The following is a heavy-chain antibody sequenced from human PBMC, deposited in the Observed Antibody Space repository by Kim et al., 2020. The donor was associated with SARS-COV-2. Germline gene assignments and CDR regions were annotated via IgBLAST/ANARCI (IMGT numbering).Heavy chain of an antibody. V-gene: IGHV4-34*01. J-gene: IGHJ4*02. Sequence: NYNPSLKSQVTISIETSKNQFSLKVNSVTAADTAMYYCAKRGSGYYYAFDSWGQGTLVTVSS. D-gene: IGHD3-22*01. CDR3: AKRGSGYYYAFDS.